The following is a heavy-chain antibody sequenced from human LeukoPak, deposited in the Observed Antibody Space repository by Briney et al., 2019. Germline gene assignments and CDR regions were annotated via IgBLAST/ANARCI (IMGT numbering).Heavy chain of an antibody. Sequence: SGGSLRLSCAASGFTFSDYYMSWIRQAPGKGLEWVSYISSSGSTIYYADSAKGRFTISRDNAKNSLYLQMNSLRAEDTAVYYCARVGYDILTGYLDYWGQGTLVTVSS. CDR3: ARVGYDILTGYLDY. J-gene: IGHJ4*02. D-gene: IGHD3-9*01. CDR1: GFTFSDYY. V-gene: IGHV3-11*01. CDR2: ISSSGSTI.